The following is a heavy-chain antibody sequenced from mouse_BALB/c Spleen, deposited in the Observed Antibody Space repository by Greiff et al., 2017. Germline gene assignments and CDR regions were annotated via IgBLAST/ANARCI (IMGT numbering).Heavy chain of an antibody. J-gene: IGHJ4*01. CDR3: AREYSYAMYY. Sequence: EVMLVESGGGLVKPGGSLKLSCAASGFTFSSYAMSWVRQSPEKRLEWVAEISSGGSYTYYPDTVTGRFTISRDNAKNTQYLEMSSLRSEDTAMYYCAREYSYAMYYWGQGTSVTVSS. CDR2: ISSGGSYT. V-gene: IGHV5-9-4*01. CDR1: GFTFSSYA.